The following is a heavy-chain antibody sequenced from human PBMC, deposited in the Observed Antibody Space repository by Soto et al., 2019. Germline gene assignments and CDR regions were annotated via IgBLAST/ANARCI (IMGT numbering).Heavy chain of an antibody. CDR2: IGTAGDT. CDR3: ARVKRYCTNGVCYAVFDY. J-gene: IGHJ4*02. D-gene: IGHD2-8*01. Sequence: PGGSLRLSCAASGFTFSSYDMHWVRQATGKGLEWVSAIGTAGDTYYPGSVKGRFTISRENAKNSLYLQMNSLRAGDTAVYYCARVKRYCTNGVCYAVFDYWGQGTLVTVSS. CDR1: GFTFSSYD. V-gene: IGHV3-13*01.